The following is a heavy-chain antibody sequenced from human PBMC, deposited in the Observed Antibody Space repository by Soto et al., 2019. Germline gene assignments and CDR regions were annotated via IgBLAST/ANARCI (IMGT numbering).Heavy chain of an antibody. J-gene: IGHJ4*02. V-gene: IGHV4-39*01. CDR3: ARHDWAKPYDY. CDR2: ISYSGST. CDR1: GSSISSSNYY. Sequence: TSETLSLTCTLSGSSISSSNYYWGWIRQPPGKGLEWIGSISYSGSTNYNPSLKSRVTISGDTSKNQFSLKLSSVTAADTAVYYCARHDWAKPYDYWGQGTLVTVSS. D-gene: IGHD3-9*01.